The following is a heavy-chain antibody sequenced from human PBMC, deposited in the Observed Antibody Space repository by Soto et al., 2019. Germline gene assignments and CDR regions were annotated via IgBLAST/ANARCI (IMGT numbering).Heavy chain of an antibody. CDR1: GYTFTSYG. V-gene: IGHV1-18*01. Sequence: GASVKVSCKASGYTFTSYGISWVRQAPGQGLEWMGWISAYNGNTNYAQKLQGRVTMTTDTSTSTAYMELRSLRSDDTAVYYCARVDDDYRGYYYYYMDVWGKGTTVTVSS. CDR3: ARVDDDYRGYYYYYMDV. CDR2: ISAYNGNT. D-gene: IGHD4-4*01. J-gene: IGHJ6*03.